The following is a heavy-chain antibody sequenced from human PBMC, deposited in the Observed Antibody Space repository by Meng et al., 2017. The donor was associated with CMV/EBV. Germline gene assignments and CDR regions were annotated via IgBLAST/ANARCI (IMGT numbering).Heavy chain of an antibody. D-gene: IGHD3-3*01. CDR1: GFTFSSYW. V-gene: IGHV3-74*01. CDR3: AKVKFWSGPLDV. J-gene: IGHJ6*02. Sequence: GESLKISCAASGFTFSSYWMHWVRQAPGKGLVWVSRINSDGSSTSYADSVKGRFTISRDNAKNTLYLQMNSLRAEDTAAYYCAKVKFWSGPLDVWGQGTTVTVSS. CDR2: INSDGSST.